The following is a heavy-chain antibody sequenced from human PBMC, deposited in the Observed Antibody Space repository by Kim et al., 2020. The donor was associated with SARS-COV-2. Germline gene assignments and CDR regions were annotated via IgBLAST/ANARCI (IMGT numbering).Heavy chain of an antibody. D-gene: IGHD3-10*01. CDR2: INPSGGST. CDR3: ARDGSEEGGYYYGMDV. CDR1: GYTFTSYY. J-gene: IGHJ6*02. Sequence: ASVKVSCKASGYTFTSYYMHWVRQAPGQGLEWMGIINPSGGSTSYAQKFQGRVTMTRDTSTSTVYMELSSLRSEDTAVYYCARDGSEEGGYYYGMDVWGQGTTVTVSS. V-gene: IGHV1-46*01.